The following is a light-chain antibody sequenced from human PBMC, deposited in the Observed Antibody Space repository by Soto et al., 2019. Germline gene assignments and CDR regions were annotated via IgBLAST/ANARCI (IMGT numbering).Light chain of an antibody. Sequence: AIQMTQSPSSLSASVGDRVTITCRASQGIRNDVDWYQQKPGKAPNLLIYAASNLQSGVPSRFSGSGSGTDFTLNISSLQPEDSATYYCLQDYNYPRTFGQGTKVEIK. J-gene: IGKJ1*01. CDR2: AAS. V-gene: IGKV1-6*01. CDR3: LQDYNYPRT. CDR1: QGIRND.